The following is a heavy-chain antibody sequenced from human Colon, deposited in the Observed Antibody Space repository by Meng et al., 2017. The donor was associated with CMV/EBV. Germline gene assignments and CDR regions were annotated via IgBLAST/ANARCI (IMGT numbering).Heavy chain of an antibody. D-gene: IGHD2-2*02. V-gene: IGHV4-39*07. Sequence: GPLRLSCTVSGGSISSSSYYWGWIRQPPGKGLEWIGSIYYSGSTYYNPSLKSRVTISVDTSKNQFSLKLSSVTAADTAVYYCSTYCSSTSCYTMPHAFDIWGQGTMVTVSS. CDR3: STYCSSTSCYTMPHAFDI. CDR1: GGSISSSSYY. CDR2: IYYSGST. J-gene: IGHJ3*02.